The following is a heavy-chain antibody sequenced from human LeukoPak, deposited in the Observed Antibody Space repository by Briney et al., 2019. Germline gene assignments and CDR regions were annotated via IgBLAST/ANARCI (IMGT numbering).Heavy chain of an antibody. CDR2: ISYDGSNK. CDR1: GFTFSSYG. D-gene: IGHD6-19*01. V-gene: IGHV3-30*03. CDR3: ARRGIISGWYWAYYFDY. Sequence: GSLRLSCAASGFTFSSYGMHWVRQAPGKGLEWVAVISYDGSNKYYADSVKGRFTISRDNSKNTLYLQMNSLRAEDTAVYYCARRGIISGWYWAYYFDYWGQGTLVTVSS. J-gene: IGHJ4*02.